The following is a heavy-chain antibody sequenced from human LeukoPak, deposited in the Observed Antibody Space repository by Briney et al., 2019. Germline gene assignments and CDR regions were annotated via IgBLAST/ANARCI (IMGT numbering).Heavy chain of an antibody. D-gene: IGHD4-17*01. J-gene: IGHJ6*03. Sequence: GGSLRLSCAASGFTFSSYEMNWVRQAPGKGLEWLSHISTSGSSIHYADSVKGRFTISRDNAKNSLYLQMNSLRVEDTAVYYCARDATTELGTVYMDVWGKGTTVTISS. CDR2: ISTSGSSI. CDR3: ARDATTELGTVYMDV. V-gene: IGHV3-48*03. CDR1: GFTFSSYE.